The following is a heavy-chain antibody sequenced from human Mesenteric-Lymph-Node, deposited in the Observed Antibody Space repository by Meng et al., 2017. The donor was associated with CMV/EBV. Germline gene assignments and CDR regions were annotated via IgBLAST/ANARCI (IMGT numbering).Heavy chain of an antibody. Sequence: ASGFTFSSYAMSWVRQAPGKGLEWVSAISASGDSTYYADSVKGRFTISRDNSKNTVHLQMNSLRADDTALYYCAKTQYSSGWHEAGYWGQGTLVTVSS. D-gene: IGHD6-19*01. CDR3: AKTQYSSGWHEAGY. V-gene: IGHV3-23*01. CDR2: ISASGDST. J-gene: IGHJ4*02. CDR1: GFTFSSYA.